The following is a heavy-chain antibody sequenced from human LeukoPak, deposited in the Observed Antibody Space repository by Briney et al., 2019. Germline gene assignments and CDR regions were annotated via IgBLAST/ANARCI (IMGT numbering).Heavy chain of an antibody. CDR1: GFTFSSYW. CDR2: IKQDGSEK. J-gene: IGHJ4*02. CDR3: ARGEYYYDGGY. Sequence: GGSLRLSCAASGFTFSSYWMSWVRQAPGKGLEWVDNIKQDGSEKYYVDSVKGRFTISRDNAKNSLFLQMSSLRVEETAVYYCARGEYYYDGGYWGQGTLVTVSS. V-gene: IGHV3-7*04. D-gene: IGHD3-22*01.